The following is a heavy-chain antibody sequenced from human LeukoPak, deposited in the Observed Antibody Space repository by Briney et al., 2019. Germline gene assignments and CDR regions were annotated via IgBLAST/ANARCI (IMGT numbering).Heavy chain of an antibody. Sequence: PGGSLRLSCAASGFTFSSYWMSWVRQAPGKGLGWVANIKQDGSEKYYVDSVKGRFTISRDNAKNSLYLQMNSLRAEDTAVYYCARDLFHLPNYGDYMEFDYWGQGTLVTVSS. J-gene: IGHJ4*02. V-gene: IGHV3-7*03. D-gene: IGHD4-17*01. CDR1: GFTFSSYW. CDR3: ARDLFHLPNYGDYMEFDY. CDR2: IKQDGSEK.